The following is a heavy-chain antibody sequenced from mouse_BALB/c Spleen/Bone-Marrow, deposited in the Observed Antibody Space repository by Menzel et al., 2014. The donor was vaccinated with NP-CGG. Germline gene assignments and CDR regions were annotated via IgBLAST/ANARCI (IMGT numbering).Heavy chain of an antibody. CDR2: ISSGGSYT. J-gene: IGHJ4*01. V-gene: IGHV5-6*01. Sequence: EVKLVASGGDLVKPGGSLKLSCAASGFTFXSYGMSWVRQTPDKRLEWVATISSGGSYTYYPDSVKGRFTISRDNAKNTLYLQMSSLKSEDTAMYYCARHRDAMDYWGQGTSVTVSS. CDR3: ARHRDAMDY. D-gene: IGHD3-3*01. CDR1: GFTFXSYG.